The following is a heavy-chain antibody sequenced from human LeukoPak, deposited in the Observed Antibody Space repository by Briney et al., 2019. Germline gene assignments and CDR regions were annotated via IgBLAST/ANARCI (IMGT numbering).Heavy chain of an antibody. J-gene: IGHJ6*03. CDR1: GGSISSRNYY. Sequence: SETLSLTCTVSGGSISSRNYYWGWIRQPPGKGLEWIASIYYSGSTFYNPSLRRRVTISVDTSNNQFSLKLASVTAADTAVYYCARVEEGYGSGRRENYYYYYMDVWGKGTTVTISS. CDR2: IYYSGST. D-gene: IGHD3-10*01. V-gene: IGHV4-39*07. CDR3: ARVEEGYGSGRRENYYYYYMDV.